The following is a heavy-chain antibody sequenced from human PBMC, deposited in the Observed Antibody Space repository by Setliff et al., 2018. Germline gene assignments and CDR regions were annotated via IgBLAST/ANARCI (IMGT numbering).Heavy chain of an antibody. CDR2: IWDDGVKK. J-gene: IGHJ5*02. Sequence: LRLSCAASGFTFSTYRMHWVRQAPGKGLEWVAVIWDDGVKKYHADSVKGRFTISRDNAKNSLYLQMNSLRAEDTAVYYCARDRYCSSASCYATQYNWFDPWGQGTLVTVSS. CDR1: GFTFSTYR. V-gene: IGHV3-33*08. D-gene: IGHD2-2*01. CDR3: ARDRYCSSASCYATQYNWFDP.